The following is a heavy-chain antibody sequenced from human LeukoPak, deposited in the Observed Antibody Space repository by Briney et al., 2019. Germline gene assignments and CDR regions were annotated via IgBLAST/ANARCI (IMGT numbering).Heavy chain of an antibody. Sequence: PSETLSLACTVSGGSISSGGYYWSWIRQPPGKGLEWIGYIYHSGSTYYNPSLKSRVTISVDRSKNQFSLKLSSVTAADTAVCYCASGKSSWYLGWGQGTLVTVSS. CDR3: ASGKSSWYLG. CDR2: IYHSGST. CDR1: GGSISSGGYY. V-gene: IGHV4-30-2*01. D-gene: IGHD6-13*01. J-gene: IGHJ4*02.